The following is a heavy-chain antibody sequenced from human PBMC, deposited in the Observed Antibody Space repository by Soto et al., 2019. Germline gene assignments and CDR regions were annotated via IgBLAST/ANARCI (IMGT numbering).Heavy chain of an antibody. CDR1: GFTFSSYG. D-gene: IGHD4-17*01. V-gene: IGHV3-33*01. CDR3: ARDHLAQVRYYFDY. J-gene: IGHJ4*02. CDR2: IWYDGSNK. Sequence: PGGSLRLSCAASGFTFSSYGMHWVRQAPGKGLEWVAVIWYDGSNKYYADSVKGRFTISRDNSKNTLYLQMNSLRAEDTAVYYCARDHLAQVRYYFDYWGQGTLVTVSS.